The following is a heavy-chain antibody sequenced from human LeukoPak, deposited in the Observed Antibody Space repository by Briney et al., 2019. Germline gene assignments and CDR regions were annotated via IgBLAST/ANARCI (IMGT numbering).Heavy chain of an antibody. Sequence: GRSLRLSCAASGFIFSNDAMHWVRQAPGKGLEWVAFIWFDGSNKHYADSVKGRFTISRDNSEDTLYLQMNSLRAEDTAVYYCARDRYGDYSIDYWGQGTLVTVSS. D-gene: IGHD4-17*01. CDR2: IWFDGSNK. CDR1: GFIFSNDA. CDR3: ARDRYGDYSIDY. J-gene: IGHJ4*02. V-gene: IGHV3-33*01.